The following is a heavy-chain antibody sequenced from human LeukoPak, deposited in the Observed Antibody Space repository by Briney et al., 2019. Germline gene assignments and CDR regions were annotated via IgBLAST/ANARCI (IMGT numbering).Heavy chain of an antibody. CDR2: ISAYNGNT. V-gene: IGHV1-18*01. CDR3: ARDTDTGNYYGSGSYYSPPGY. J-gene: IGHJ4*02. CDR1: GYTFTSYG. D-gene: IGHD3-10*01. Sequence: ASVKVSCKASGYTFTSYGISWVRQAHGQGLEWMGWISAYNGNTNYAQKFQGRVTMTTDTFTSIAYMELRSLRSDDTAMYHCARDTDTGNYYGSGSYYSPPGYWGQGTLVTVSS.